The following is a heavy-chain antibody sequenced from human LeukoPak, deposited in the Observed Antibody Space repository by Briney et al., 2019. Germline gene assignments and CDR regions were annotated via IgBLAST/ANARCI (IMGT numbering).Heavy chain of an antibody. J-gene: IGHJ4*02. CDR2: IYSGGST. CDR1: GFTVSSNY. V-gene: IGHV3-66*01. CDR3: ARGYYDSSGYYHSFRH. Sequence: GGSLRLSCAASGFTVSSNYMSWVRQAPGKGLEWVSVIYSGGSTYYADSVKGRFTISRDNSKNTLYLQMNSLRAEDTAVYYCARGYYDSSGYYHSFRHWGQGTLVTVSS. D-gene: IGHD3-22*01.